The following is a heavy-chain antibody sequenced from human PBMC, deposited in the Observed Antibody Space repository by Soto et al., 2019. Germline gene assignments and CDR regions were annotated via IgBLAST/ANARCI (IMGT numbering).Heavy chain of an antibody. CDR2: IWYDGSRT. CDR3: ARQWGEGYKVPYLDQ. Sequence: QVQLVESGGGVVQPGTSLRLSCAASRFSFSTYGMHWVRQAPGKGLEWVAVIWYDGSRTSYTDSVKGRITISRDNSRNTLYLEMDSLRAEDTAVYFCARQWGEGYKVPYLDQWGQGTLVTVSS. D-gene: IGHD3-10*01. CDR1: RFSFSTYG. V-gene: IGHV3-33*01. J-gene: IGHJ4*02.